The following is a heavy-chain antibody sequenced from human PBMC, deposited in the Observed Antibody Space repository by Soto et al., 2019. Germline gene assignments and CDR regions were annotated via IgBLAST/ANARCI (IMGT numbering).Heavy chain of an antibody. CDR2: ISYDGSNK. D-gene: IGHD3-3*01. CDR1: GFTFSRYS. CDR3: ARGATILGSNWFDP. Sequence: GGSLRLSCAASGFTFSRYSMHWVRQAPGKGLEWVAVISYDGSNKYYADSVKGRFTISRDNSKNTLYLQMNSLRAEDTAVYYCARGATILGSNWFDPWGQGPLVTVS. J-gene: IGHJ5*02. V-gene: IGHV3-30-3*01.